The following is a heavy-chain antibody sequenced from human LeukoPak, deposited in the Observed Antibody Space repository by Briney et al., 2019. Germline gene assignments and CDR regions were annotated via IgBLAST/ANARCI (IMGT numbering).Heavy chain of an antibody. J-gene: IGHJ6*03. D-gene: IGHD1-26*01. Sequence: GGSLRLSCAASGFTFSTYTMNWVRQAPGKGLEWVSAIRASGGSTYYADSVKGRFTISRDNSKNTLYLQMNGLSADDTAVYYCAGAATDYYYYMDVWGKGTTVTISS. CDR2: IRASGGST. CDR3: AGAATDYYYYMDV. V-gene: IGHV3-23*01. CDR1: GFTFSTYT.